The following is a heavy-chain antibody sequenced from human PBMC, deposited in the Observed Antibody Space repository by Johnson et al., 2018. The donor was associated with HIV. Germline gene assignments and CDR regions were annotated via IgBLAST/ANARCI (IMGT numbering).Heavy chain of an antibody. J-gene: IGHJ3*02. CDR1: GFTLSDHY. CDR3: ALSYSLDAFDI. Sequence: EMQLVESGGGVVQPGGSLRLSCAASGFTLSDHYMDWVRQAAGKGLEWVGRTKNKANSYTTEYAASVKGRFTISRDDSKNSLYLQMNSLKTEDTAVYYCALSYSLDAFDIWGQGTMVTVSS. V-gene: IGHV3-72*01. D-gene: IGHD2-21*01. CDR2: TKNKANSYTT.